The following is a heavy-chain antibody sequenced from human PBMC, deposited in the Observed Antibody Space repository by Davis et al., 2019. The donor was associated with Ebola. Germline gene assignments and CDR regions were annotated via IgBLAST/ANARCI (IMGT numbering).Heavy chain of an antibody. CDR3: ARADYDFWSGYYGGNWFDP. D-gene: IGHD3-3*01. V-gene: IGHV4-34*01. CDR2: INHSGST. Sequence: GSLRLSCAVYGGSFSGYYWSWIRQPPGKGLEWIGEINHSGSTNYNPSLKSRVTISVDTSKNQFSLKLSSVTAADTAVYYCARADYDFWSGYYGGNWFDPWGQGTLVTVSS. CDR1: GGSFSGYY. J-gene: IGHJ5*02.